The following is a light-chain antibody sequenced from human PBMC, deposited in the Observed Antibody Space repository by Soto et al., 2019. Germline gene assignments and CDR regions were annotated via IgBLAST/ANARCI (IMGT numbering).Light chain of an antibody. CDR1: QSLSSW. CDR3: LQYNSYPWA. V-gene: IGKV1-5*03. CDR2: KAS. J-gene: IGKJ1*01. Sequence: DIHMTQSPSTLSASVGDRVTITCRASQSLSSWLAWYQQKPGKAPKLLIYKASSLESGVPSRFSGSGSGTEFTLTISSLQPDDFATYYCLQYNSYPWAFGQGTKV.